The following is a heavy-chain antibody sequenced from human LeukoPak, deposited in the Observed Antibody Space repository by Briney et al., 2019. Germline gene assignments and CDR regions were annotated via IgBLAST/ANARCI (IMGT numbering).Heavy chain of an antibody. CDR3: ARQGRDIVVSWFDA. CDR1: GGSISSSSYY. Sequence: SETLSLTCTVSGGSISSSSYYWGWIRQPPGKGLEWIGSILYSGSTYYNPSLKSRVIISVDTSKNQFSLKLSSVTAADTAVYYCARQGRDIVVSWFDAWSQGTLVTVSS. V-gene: IGHV4-39*01. D-gene: IGHD2-15*01. J-gene: IGHJ5*02. CDR2: ILYSGST.